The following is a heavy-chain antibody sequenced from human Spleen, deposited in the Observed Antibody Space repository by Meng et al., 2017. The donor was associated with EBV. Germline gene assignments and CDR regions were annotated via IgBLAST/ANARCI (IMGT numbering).Heavy chain of an antibody. D-gene: IGHD6-6*01. V-gene: IGHV4-4*02. CDR2: IYHSGST. CDR1: GDSISSDKW. CDR3: ARARIVARSPWFDP. Sequence: QVQLQESGPGLVKPSGTLSFTCAVSGDSISSDKWWSWVRQPPGKGLEWIGEIYHSGSTNYNPSLTSRVTILVDKSENQFSLKLSSVTAADTAVYYCARARIVARSPWFDPWGPGTLVTVSS. J-gene: IGHJ5*02.